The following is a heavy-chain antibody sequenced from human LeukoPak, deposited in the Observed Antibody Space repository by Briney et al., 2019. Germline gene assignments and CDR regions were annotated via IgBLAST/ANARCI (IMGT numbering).Heavy chain of an antibody. CDR1: GFTFSSYG. V-gene: IGHV3-30*03. CDR3: ARNVLGYYFDY. Sequence: GGSLRLSCAASGFTFSSYGMHWVRQAPGKGLEWVAVISYDGSNKYYADSVKGRFTISRDNSKNTLYLQMNSLRAEDTAVYYCARNVLGYYFDYWGQGTLVTVSS. D-gene: IGHD1-1*01. J-gene: IGHJ4*02. CDR2: ISYDGSNK.